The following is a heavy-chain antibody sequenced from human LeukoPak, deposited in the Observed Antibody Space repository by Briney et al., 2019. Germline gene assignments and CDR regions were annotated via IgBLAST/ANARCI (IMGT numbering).Heavy chain of an antibody. CDR3: AKDSYYGSGSYYLDY. D-gene: IGHD3-10*01. Sequence: PGGSLRLSCAASGFTFSSYSMNWVRQAPGKGLEWVAVISYDGGNKYYADSVKGRFTISRDNSKNTLYLQMNSLRAEDTAVYYCAKDSYYGSGSYYLDYWAREPWSPSPQ. CDR1: GFTFSSYS. J-gene: IGHJ4*02. V-gene: IGHV3-30*18. CDR2: ISYDGGNK.